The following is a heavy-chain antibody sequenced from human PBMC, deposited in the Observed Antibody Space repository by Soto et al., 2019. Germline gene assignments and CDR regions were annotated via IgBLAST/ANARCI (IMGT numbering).Heavy chain of an antibody. CDR1: GGTFSSYA. CDR2: IIPIFGTA. D-gene: IGHD1-7*01. Sequence: ASVKVSCKASGGTFSSYAISWVLQAPGQGLEWMGGIIPIFGTANYAQKFQGRVTITADESTSTAYMELSSLRSEDTAVYYCARLPNWNYVYYFDYWGQGTLVTVSS. J-gene: IGHJ4*02. CDR3: ARLPNWNYVYYFDY. V-gene: IGHV1-69*13.